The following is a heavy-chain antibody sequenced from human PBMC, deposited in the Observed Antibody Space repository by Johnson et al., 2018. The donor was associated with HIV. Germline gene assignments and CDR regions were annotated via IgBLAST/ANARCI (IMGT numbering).Heavy chain of an antibody. V-gene: IGHV3-33*08. CDR3: ASNVEGRDGYYFGDDAFDI. CDR1: GFIFSTYA. D-gene: IGHD5-24*01. J-gene: IGHJ3*02. Sequence: QVQLVESGGGVVQPGRSLRLSCAASGFIFSTYAMHWVRQVPGKGLEWVAVIWYDGSNKYYADSVKGRFTISRDNAKNTLYLQMNSMRAEDTAVFYCASNVEGRDGYYFGDDAFDIWGQGTMVTVSS. CDR2: IWYDGSNK.